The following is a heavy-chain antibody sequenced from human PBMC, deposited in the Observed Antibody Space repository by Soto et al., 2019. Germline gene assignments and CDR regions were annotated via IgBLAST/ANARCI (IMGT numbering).Heavy chain of an antibody. Sequence: QLQLQESGPGLVKPSETLSLTCTVSGDSMTSSSYYWGWIRQPPGKGLEWIGSIYYSERTSYNSGSTYYSPSRKSRVTISGDTSKSQCSLKLSSVTAADTAVYYCARHTRNQFDPWGQGTLVTVSS. V-gene: IGHV4-39*01. CDR3: ARHTRNQFDP. CDR1: GDSMTSSSYY. CDR2: IYYSERTSYNSGST. J-gene: IGHJ5*02.